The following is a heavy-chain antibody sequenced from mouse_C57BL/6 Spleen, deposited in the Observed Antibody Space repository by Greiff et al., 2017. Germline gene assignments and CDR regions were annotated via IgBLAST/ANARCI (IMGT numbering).Heavy chain of an antibody. CDR1: GYTFTSYW. CDR2: IDPSDSYT. D-gene: IGHD1-1*01. Sequence: QVQLQQPGAELVMPGASVKLSCKASGYTFTSYWMHWVKQRPGQGLEWIGEIDPSDSYTNYNQKFKGKSTLTVDKSSSTAYMQLSSLTSEDSAVYYCARGTTVDYWGQGTSVTVSS. CDR3: ARGTTVDY. J-gene: IGHJ4*01. V-gene: IGHV1-69*01.